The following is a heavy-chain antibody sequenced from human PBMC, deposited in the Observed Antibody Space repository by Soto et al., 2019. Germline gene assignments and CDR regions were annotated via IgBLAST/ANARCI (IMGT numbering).Heavy chain of an antibody. Sequence: GGSLRLSCAASGFTFTTYSLTWVRQAPGKGLEWVASIGSSSNYIYYADSVKGRFTISRDNAKNSLFLQMNSLRAEDTAVYYCATLXYCSSASCPNYYYVMDVWGQGTTVTVSS. D-gene: IGHD2-2*01. V-gene: IGHV3-21*06. CDR1: GFTFTTYS. CDR2: IGSSSNYI. CDR3: ATLXYCSSASCPNYYYVMDV. J-gene: IGHJ6*02.